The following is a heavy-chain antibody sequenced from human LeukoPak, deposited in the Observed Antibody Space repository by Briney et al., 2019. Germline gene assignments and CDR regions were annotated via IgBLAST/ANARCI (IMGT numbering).Heavy chain of an antibody. CDR1: GFTFSDYY. CDR3: AREGGTYYYDSSGYYDGGDY. D-gene: IGHD3-22*01. V-gene: IGHV3-11*01. Sequence: PGGSLRLSCAASGFTFSDYYMSWIRQAPGKGLEWVSYISSSGSTIYYADSVKGRFTISRDNAKNSLYLQMNSLRAEDTAVYYCAREGGTYYYDSSGYYDGGDYWGQGTLVTVSS. J-gene: IGHJ4*02. CDR2: ISSSGSTI.